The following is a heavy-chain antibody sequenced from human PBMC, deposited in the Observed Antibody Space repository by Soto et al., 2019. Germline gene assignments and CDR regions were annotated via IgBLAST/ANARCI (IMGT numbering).Heavy chain of an antibody. D-gene: IGHD6-13*01. V-gene: IGHV4-30-4*01. Sequence: QVQLQESGPGLVAPSQTLSLTCTVSGGSINSGDYYWSWIRQPPGKGLEWIGYIYYSGSTYYNPALKRRVTISLDTSQRQFSLRLSSVTAADTAVYYCAREAIAAAPDYWGPGTLVTVSS. CDR2: IYYSGST. CDR1: GGSINSGDYY. J-gene: IGHJ4*02. CDR3: AREAIAAAPDY.